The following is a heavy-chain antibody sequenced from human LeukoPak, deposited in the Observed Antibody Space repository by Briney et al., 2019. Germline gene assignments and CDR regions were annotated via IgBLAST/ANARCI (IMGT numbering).Heavy chain of an antibody. Sequence: SETLSLTCTVSGGSISSYYWSWIRQPPARGLEGIGYIYYSGSTNYKPPLKSRLTISVDTSKNQFALTLTAVTAADTAVYYCARVGHYYYYGMDVWGQGTTVTVSS. CDR2: IYYSGST. CDR3: ARVGHYYYYGMDV. CDR1: GGSISSYY. D-gene: IGHD3-16*01. V-gene: IGHV4-59*01. J-gene: IGHJ6*02.